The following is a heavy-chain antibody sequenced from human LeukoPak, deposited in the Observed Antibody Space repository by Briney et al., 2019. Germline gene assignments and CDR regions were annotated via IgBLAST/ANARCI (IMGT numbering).Heavy chain of an antibody. V-gene: IGHV1-69*13. J-gene: IGHJ4*02. CDR2: IIPIFGTA. CDR3: ARGHDYGDYPPDY. D-gene: IGHD4-17*01. CDR1: GDTFSSYA. Sequence: ASVTVSFTASGDTFSSYAISWVRQAPGQGLEWMGGIIPIFGTANYAQKFQGRVTITADESTSTAYMELSSLRSEDTAVYYCARGHDYGDYPPDYWGQGTLVTVSS.